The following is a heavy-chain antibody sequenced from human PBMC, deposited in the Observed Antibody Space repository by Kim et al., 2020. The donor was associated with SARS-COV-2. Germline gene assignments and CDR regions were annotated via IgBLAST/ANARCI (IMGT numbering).Heavy chain of an antibody. V-gene: IGHV3-11*01. CDR1: GFSFNDHY. CDR2: IGPSGRNT. CDR3: ARGYDQYDWFDP. Sequence: GGSLRLSCAASGFSFNDHYMNWIRQAPGKGLEWISYIGPSGRNTYLADSVKGRFSISRDSAKNSLFLQMNSLTVEDTAVYYCARGYDQYDWFDPWGQGTLVTVSS. J-gene: IGHJ5*02. D-gene: IGHD2-2*01.